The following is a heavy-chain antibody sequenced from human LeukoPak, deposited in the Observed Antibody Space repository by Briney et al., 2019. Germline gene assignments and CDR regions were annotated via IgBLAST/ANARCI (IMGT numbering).Heavy chain of an antibody. Sequence: PSATLSLTCTVSGGSLSSSSYYWGWFRQPPGKELEWIGSIYYSGSTYYNPSLKSRVTISVDTSKSQFSLELSSVTDADTAVYYCARPGWFDPWGQGTLVTVSS. J-gene: IGHJ5*02. CDR1: GGSLSSSSYY. V-gene: IGHV4-39*01. D-gene: IGHD3-10*01. CDR2: IYYSGST. CDR3: ARPGWFDP.